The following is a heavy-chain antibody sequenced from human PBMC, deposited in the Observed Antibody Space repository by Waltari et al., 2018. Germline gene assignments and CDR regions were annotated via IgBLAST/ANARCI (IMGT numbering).Heavy chain of an antibody. V-gene: IGHV1-69*14. D-gene: IGHD3-10*01. J-gene: IGHJ6*03. CDR3: ARGAGELLRRYSYYYMDF. CDR1: GGSVSSYA. Sequence: QVQLVQSRAEVKKPGSSGKVACKGSGGSVSSYAISRVRKALGERLEWMGGIIPIFGTANYAQNFQARVTTTSDKSPCTASMELTSLRSDDPAVYYCARGAGELLRRYSYYYMDFWGKGTTVTVSS. CDR2: IIPIFGTA.